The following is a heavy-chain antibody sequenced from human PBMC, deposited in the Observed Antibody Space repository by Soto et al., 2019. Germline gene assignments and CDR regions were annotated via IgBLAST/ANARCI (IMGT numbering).Heavy chain of an antibody. D-gene: IGHD1-26*01. CDR1: GFTFITYA. CDR2: ISGGGGST. V-gene: IGHV3-23*01. J-gene: IGHJ6*02. Sequence: PGGSLRLSCAASGFTFITYAMNWGRQAPGKGLEWVSAISGGGGSTYYADSVKGRVTISRDNSKNTLYLQMNSLRAEDTAVYYCAKVSLGALTFTDYYYYGLDVWGQGTTVTVSS. CDR3: AKVSLGALTFTDYYYYGLDV.